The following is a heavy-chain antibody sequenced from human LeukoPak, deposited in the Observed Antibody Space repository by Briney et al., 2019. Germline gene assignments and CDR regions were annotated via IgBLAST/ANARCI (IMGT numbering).Heavy chain of an antibody. CDR3: ARHNPNLGSGFFSRTSCYGVLFDF. Sequence: SETLSLTCTVSGGSISSSSYYWGWIRQPPGKGLEWIGSIYYSGSTYYSPSLKSRLTISIDTSKNQFSLRLSSVTAADTAVYYCARHNPNLGSGFFSRTSCYGVLFDFWGQGSQVTVSS. D-gene: IGHD2-2*01. V-gene: IGHV4-39*01. CDR2: IYYSGST. J-gene: IGHJ4*02. CDR1: GGSISSSSYY.